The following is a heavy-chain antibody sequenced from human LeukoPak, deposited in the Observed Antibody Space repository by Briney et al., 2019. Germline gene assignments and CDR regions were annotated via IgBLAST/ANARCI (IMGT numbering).Heavy chain of an antibody. CDR3: ARLHDYGDYSGDY. CDR2: IIPIFGTA. J-gene: IGHJ4*02. Sequence: ASVKVFCKASGGTFSSYAISWVRQAPGQGLGWMRGIIPIFGTANYAQKFQGRVTITADESTSTAYMGLSSLRSEDTAVYYCARLHDYGDYSGDYWGQGTLVTVSS. V-gene: IGHV1-69*01. CDR1: GGTFSSYA. D-gene: IGHD4-17*01.